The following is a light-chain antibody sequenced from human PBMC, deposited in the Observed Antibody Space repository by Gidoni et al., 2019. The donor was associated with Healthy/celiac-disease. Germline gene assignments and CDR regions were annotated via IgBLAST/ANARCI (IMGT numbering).Light chain of an antibody. CDR1: QSISSY. CDR3: QQSYSTPR. V-gene: IGKV1-39*01. CDR2: AAS. J-gene: IGKJ3*01. Sequence: DSQMTQSPSSLSASVGDRVTITCRASQSISSYLNWYQQKPGKAPKLLIYAASSLQSGVPSRFSGSGSGTDFTLTISSLQPEDFATYYCQQSYSTPRFGPXTKVDIK.